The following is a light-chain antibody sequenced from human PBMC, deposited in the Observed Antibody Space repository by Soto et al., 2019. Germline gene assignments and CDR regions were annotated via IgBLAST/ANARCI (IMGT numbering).Light chain of an antibody. CDR2: ATS. CDR3: QQYDNSPGYT. V-gene: IGKV3-20*01. Sequence: EIVLTQSPGAPSLPPGEGATLSCRASQSVSSRDLAWYQQKPGQAPRLLIYATSSRAAGIPDRFSGSGSGTDFTLTISRLEPEDFAGYYCQQYDNSPGYTFGQGTRLEIK. CDR1: QSVSSRD. J-gene: IGKJ5*01.